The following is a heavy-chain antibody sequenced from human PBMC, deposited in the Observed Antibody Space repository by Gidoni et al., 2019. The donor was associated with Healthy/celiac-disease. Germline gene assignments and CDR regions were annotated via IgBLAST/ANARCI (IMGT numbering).Heavy chain of an antibody. CDR2: IIPILGIA. D-gene: IGHD2-15*01. J-gene: IGHJ4*02. CDR1: GGTFSSYA. V-gene: IGHV1-69*04. Sequence: QVQLVQSGAEAKKPGCSVKVSCKASGGTFSSYAISWVRQAPGQGLEWMGRIIPILGIANYAQKFQGRVTITADKSTSTAYMELSSLRSEDTAVYYCARAAPVVVAGNDYWGQGTLVTVSS. CDR3: ARAAPVVVAGNDY.